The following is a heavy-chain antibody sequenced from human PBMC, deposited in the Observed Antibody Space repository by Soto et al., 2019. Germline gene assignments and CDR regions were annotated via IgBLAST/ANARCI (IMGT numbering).Heavy chain of an antibody. J-gene: IGHJ5*01. Sequence: SETLSLTCAVYGGSFSGHSWTWIRQSPGKGLEWIGDINHSGRVNYSPSLKSRVTISLDTSKNQFSLTLSAVTAADTAMYYCSTRAYDTNGYYRFDPWGQGTLVTVSA. CDR2: INHSGRV. CDR1: GGSFSGHS. D-gene: IGHD3-22*01. V-gene: IGHV4-34*01. CDR3: STRAYDTNGYYRFDP.